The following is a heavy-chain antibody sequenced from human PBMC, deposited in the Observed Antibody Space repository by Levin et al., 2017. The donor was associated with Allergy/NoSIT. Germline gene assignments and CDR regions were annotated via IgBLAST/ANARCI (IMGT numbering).Heavy chain of an antibody. J-gene: IGHJ6*03. CDR1: GFTFGDYI. Sequence: GGSLRLSCTVSGFTFGDYIMNWFRQAPGKGLEWVGFIRSKAFGGTTEYAASVKGRFTISRDDSKSIAYLQMTSLKTEDTAVYYCTRVGSCTSCYGSPYDYYMDVWGRGTTVSVSS. CDR2: IRSKAFGGTT. CDR3: TRVGSCTSCYGSPYDYYMDV. V-gene: IGHV3-49*03. D-gene: IGHD2-2*01.